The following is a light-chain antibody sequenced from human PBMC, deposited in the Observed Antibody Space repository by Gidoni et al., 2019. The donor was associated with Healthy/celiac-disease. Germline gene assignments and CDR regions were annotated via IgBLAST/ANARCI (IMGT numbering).Light chain of an antibody. V-gene: IGKV1-33*01. Sequence: IQMTQSPSSLSASGGDRVTITCQASQDISNYLDWYQQKPGKAPKLLIYDASKLETGVPSRFSGSGSGTDFTFTISSLQPEDIATYYCQQYDNLPSFGQGTRLEIK. J-gene: IGKJ5*01. CDR3: QQYDNLPS. CDR2: DAS. CDR1: QDISNY.